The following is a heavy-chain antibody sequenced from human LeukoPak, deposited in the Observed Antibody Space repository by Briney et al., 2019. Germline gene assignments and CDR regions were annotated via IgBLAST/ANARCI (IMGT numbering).Heavy chain of an antibody. CDR1: GHTFTAYY. J-gene: IGHJ4*02. CDR3: ATYYSDTSARD. Sequence: ASVKVSCKASGHTFTAYYMFWVRQAPGQGLEWMGWINPNSGGTNYAPKFQGRVTMTGDTSISTGYMELSGLTSDDTAVYFCATYYSDTSARDWGQGTLVTVSS. V-gene: IGHV1-2*02. CDR2: INPNSGGT. D-gene: IGHD3-22*01.